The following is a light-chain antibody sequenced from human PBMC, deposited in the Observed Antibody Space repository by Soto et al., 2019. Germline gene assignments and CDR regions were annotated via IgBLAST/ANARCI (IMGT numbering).Light chain of an antibody. V-gene: IGKV1-5*03. CDR2: KAS. J-gene: IGKJ1*01. CDR1: QTISSW. CDR3: QQYNSGWGWT. Sequence: DIHMTQSPSTVPSSVGDRVTITCRASQTISSWLAWYQQKPGKAPKLLIYKASSVESGVPSRFSGSGSGTEFTLTISSLQPDDFATYYCQQYNSGWGWTFGQGTKVEIK.